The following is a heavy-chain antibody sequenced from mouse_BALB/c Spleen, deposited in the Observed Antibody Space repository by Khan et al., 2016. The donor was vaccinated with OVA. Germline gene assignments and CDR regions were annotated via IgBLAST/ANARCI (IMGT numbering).Heavy chain of an antibody. CDR1: GYSFTGYF. CDR2: INPYIGET. V-gene: IGHV1-20*02. J-gene: IGHJ2*01. D-gene: IGHD1-1*01. Sequence: VQLKQSGPELVKPGASVKISCKASGYSFTGYFMNWVMQSHGKSLEWIGRINPYIGETFYNQKFKGKATLTVDESSSTAHMELRSLASEDSAVYYCARIYGSDFDYWGQGTTLTVSS. CDR3: ARIYGSDFDY.